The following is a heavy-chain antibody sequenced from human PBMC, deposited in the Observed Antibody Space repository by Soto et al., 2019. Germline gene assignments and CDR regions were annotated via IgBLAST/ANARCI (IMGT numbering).Heavy chain of an antibody. J-gene: IGHJ6*02. CDR3: XRERWFSPLHYYYLLDV. CDR2: IHPDGSEA. V-gene: IGHV3-7*01. D-gene: IGHD2-15*01. CDR1: GFTFHNFW. Sequence: GGSLRLSFVVSGFTFHNFWVTWVREAPGKGLEWVANIHPDGSEAYYVDSLKGRFTISRDNGKNSLYLQMNNLRVEDTAVYYCXRERWFSPLHYYYLLDVWGQGTTVTVSS.